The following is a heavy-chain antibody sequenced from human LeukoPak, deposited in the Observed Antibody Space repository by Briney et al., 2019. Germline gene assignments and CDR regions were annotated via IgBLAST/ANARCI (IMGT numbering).Heavy chain of an antibody. CDR1: GFTLRTYW. D-gene: IGHD5-24*01. J-gene: IGHJ4*02. CDR3: ARPRWLQFGPHDS. Sequence: GGSLRLSCVASGFTLRTYWMTWVRQAPVKGLEWVANIKQDESEKYYVDSVKGRFTISRDNAKNSLYLQMNSLRGEDTAVYYCARPRWLQFGPHDSWGQGTLVTVSS. V-gene: IGHV3-7*01. CDR2: IKQDESEK.